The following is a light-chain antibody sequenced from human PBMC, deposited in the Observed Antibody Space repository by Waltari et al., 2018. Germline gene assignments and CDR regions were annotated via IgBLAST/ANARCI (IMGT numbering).Light chain of an antibody. V-gene: IGKV1-39*01. Sequence: IEMTQSPSSLSASVGDRVTITCRASQSISTFLNWYQQIPGKAPKLLFDLASTLQSWVPSRFSGIGSGTDFSLTISSLQPEDFATYYCQQSYITAYTFGQGTKVEIQ. J-gene: IGKJ2*01. CDR1: QSISTF. CDR3: QQSYITAYT. CDR2: LAS.